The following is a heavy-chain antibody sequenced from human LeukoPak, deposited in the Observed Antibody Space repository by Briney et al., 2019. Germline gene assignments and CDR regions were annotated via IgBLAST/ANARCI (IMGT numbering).Heavy chain of an antibody. V-gene: IGHV3-30*18. CDR2: ISYDGSNK. J-gene: IGHJ5*02. CDR3: AKDRAVRGVIVQRFDP. Sequence: GGSLRLSCAASGFTFGSYGMHWVRQAPGKGLEWVAVISYDGSNKYYADSVKGRFTISRDNSKNTLYLQMNSLRAEDTAVYYCAKDRAVRGVIVQRFDPWGQGTLVTVSS. CDR1: GFTFGSYG. D-gene: IGHD3-10*01.